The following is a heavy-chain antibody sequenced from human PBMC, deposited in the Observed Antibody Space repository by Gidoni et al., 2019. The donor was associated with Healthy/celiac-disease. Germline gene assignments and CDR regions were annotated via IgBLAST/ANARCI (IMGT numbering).Heavy chain of an antibody. D-gene: IGHD1-26*01. CDR3: ARGTNSGSYGAPFDY. CDR1: GFTFSSYE. J-gene: IGHJ4*02. V-gene: IGHV3-48*03. CDR2: ISSSGSTI. Sequence: EVQLVESGGGLVQPGGSLRLSCAASGFTFSSYEMNWVRQAPGKGLEWVSYISSSGSTIYYADSVKGRFTISRDNAKNSLYLQMNSLRAEDTAVYYCARGTNSGSYGAPFDYWGQGTLVTVSS.